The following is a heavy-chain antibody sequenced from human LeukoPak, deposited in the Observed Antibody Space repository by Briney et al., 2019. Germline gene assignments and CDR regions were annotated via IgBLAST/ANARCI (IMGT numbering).Heavy chain of an antibody. CDR1: GGSISSYY. CDR2: IYYSGST. J-gene: IGHJ4*02. CDR3: ARALYCGGDCHHFDY. D-gene: IGHD2-21*02. V-gene: IGHV4-59*01. Sequence: SETLSLTCTVSGGSISSYYWSWIRQPPGEGLEWIGYIYYSGSTNYNPSLKSRVTISVDTSKNQFSLKLSSVTAADTAVYYCARALYCGGDCHHFDYWGQGTLVTVSS.